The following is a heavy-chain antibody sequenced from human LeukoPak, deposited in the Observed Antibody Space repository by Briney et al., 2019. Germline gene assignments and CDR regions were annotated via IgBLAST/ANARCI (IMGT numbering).Heavy chain of an antibody. CDR3: ARDVYDSSGGYYFNF. CDR2: IYYSGST. V-gene: IGHV4-59*01. Sequence: SETLSLTCTVSGDSISGYYWSWIRQPPGKGLEWIGNIYYSGSTNYNPSLKSRVTISVYTSKNQFSLKLSSVTAADTAVYYCARDVYDSSGGYYFNFWGQGILVTVSS. CDR1: GDSISGYY. D-gene: IGHD3-22*01. J-gene: IGHJ4*02.